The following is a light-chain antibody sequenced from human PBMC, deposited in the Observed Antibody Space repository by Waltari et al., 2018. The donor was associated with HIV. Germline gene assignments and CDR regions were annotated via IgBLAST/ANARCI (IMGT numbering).Light chain of an antibody. V-gene: IGKV4-1*01. CDR2: WAS. J-gene: IGKJ1*01. CDR1: QSVLYSPNSKNY. Sequence: FVMTQSPDSLAVSLGERATIKCKSGQSVLYSPNSKNYLAWYQQKPGHPPKLLIYWASTRESGVPDRFSGVGSGTYFTLTISSLQAEDVAVYFCLQYYTTPQTFGQGTKVEIK. CDR3: LQYYTTPQT.